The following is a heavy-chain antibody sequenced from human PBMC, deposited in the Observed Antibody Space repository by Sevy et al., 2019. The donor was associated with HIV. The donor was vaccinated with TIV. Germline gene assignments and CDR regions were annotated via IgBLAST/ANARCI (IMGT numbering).Heavy chain of an antibody. V-gene: IGHV3-30*18. D-gene: IGHD3-22*01. J-gene: IGHJ4*02. CDR2: ISYDGSNK. Sequence: GGSLRLSCSASGFTFSNYAMHWVRQAPGKGLEWVGFISYDGSNKYYADSLKGRFTISRDNGNNTLYLQMNSLGAEDTAVYYCAKDYRVLLITTIDYWGQGTLVTVSS. CDR1: GFTFSNYA. CDR3: AKDYRVLLITTIDY.